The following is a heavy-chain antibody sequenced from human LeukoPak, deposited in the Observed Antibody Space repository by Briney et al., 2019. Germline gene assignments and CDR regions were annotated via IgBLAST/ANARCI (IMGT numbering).Heavy chain of an antibody. V-gene: IGHV4-59*12. CDR2: IYHSGST. Sequence: SETLSLTCTVSGGSISSYYWSWIRQPPGKGLEWIGYIYHSGSTYYNPSLKSRVTISVDRSKSQFSLKLSSVTAADTAVYYCARGGGVNYYDSSESAFDIWGQGTMVTVSS. CDR3: ARGGGVNYYDSSESAFDI. J-gene: IGHJ3*02. D-gene: IGHD3-22*01. CDR1: GGSISSYY.